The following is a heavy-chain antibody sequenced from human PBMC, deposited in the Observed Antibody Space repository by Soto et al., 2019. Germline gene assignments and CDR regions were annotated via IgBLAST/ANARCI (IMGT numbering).Heavy chain of an antibody. J-gene: IGHJ4*02. Sequence: GGSLRLSCAASGFTFSSYSMSWVRQAPGKGLEWVSSISSSSSYIYYADSVKGRFTISRDNAKNSLYLQMNSLRAEDTAVYYCARNYDSSGYSIDYWGQGTLVTVSS. CDR1: GFTFSSYS. CDR3: ARNYDSSGYSIDY. D-gene: IGHD3-22*01. CDR2: ISSSSSYI. V-gene: IGHV3-21*01.